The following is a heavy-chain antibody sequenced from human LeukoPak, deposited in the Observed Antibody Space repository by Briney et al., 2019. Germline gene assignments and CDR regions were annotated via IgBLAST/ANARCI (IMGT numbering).Heavy chain of an antibody. CDR3: TRFGRYSSSPATFDY. D-gene: IGHD6-13*01. CDR2: IRSKAYGGTT. Sequence: GGSLRLSRTASGFTFGDYAMSWVRQAPGKGLEWVGFIRSKAYGGTTEYAASVKGRFTISRDDFKSIADLQMNSLKTEDTAVYYCTRFGRYSSSPATFDYWGQGTLVTVSS. J-gene: IGHJ4*02. V-gene: IGHV3-49*04. CDR1: GFTFGDYA.